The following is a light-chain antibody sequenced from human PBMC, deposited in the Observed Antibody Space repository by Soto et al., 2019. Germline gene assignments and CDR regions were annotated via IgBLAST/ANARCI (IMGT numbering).Light chain of an antibody. J-gene: IGKJ1*01. CDR3: QQYNSYSPT. V-gene: IGKV1-5*03. Sequence: DIQMTQSPSTLSASVGDRVTITCRASQGISVWLAWYQQKAGKAPNLLIYKASRLESGVPSRFSGSGCVTDFTLTNSGLQPGDSANYDCQQYNSYSPTIGQGTKV. CDR2: KAS. CDR1: QGISVW.